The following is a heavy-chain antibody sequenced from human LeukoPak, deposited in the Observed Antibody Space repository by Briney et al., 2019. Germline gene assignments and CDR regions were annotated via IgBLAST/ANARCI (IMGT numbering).Heavy chain of an antibody. CDR2: IGASGADT. CDR3: AKRPRDTSGYYLGAFDG. D-gene: IGHD3-22*01. J-gene: IGHJ3*01. CDR1: GFTFSTYA. Sequence: GGSLRLSCAASGFTFSTYAMTWVRQAPGKGLDWVSAIGASGADTYYADSAKGRFTVSRDNSNNTLYLQMSSLRADDTAVYFCAKRPRDTSGYYLGAFDGWGQGTTVTVSS. V-gene: IGHV3-23*01.